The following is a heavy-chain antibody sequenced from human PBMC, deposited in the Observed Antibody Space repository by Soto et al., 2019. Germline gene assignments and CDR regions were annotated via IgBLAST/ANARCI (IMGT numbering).Heavy chain of an antibody. V-gene: IGHV3-30*18. J-gene: IGHJ6*02. Sequence: LRLSCAASGFTFSSYGMHWVRQAPGKGLEWVAVISYDGSNKYYADSVKGRFTISRDNSKNTLYLQMNSLRAEDTAVYYCAKDNRGVDTAMAYYYYYGMDVWGQGTTVTVS. D-gene: IGHD5-18*01. CDR3: AKDNRGVDTAMAYYYYYGMDV. CDR2: ISYDGSNK. CDR1: GFTFSSYG.